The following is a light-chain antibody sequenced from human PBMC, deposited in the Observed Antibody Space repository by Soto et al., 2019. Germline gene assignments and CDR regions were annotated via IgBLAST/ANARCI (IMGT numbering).Light chain of an antibody. CDR3: CSYAGNYAYV. Sequence: QSALTQPRSVSESPGQSVTISCTGTSSDVGGYNFVSWYQQYPGKAPKLMIYDVSKRPSGVPDRFSGSKSGNTASLTISGLQAEDEADYYCCSYAGNYAYVFGTGTKLTVL. V-gene: IGLV2-11*01. CDR1: SSDVGGYNF. CDR2: DVS. J-gene: IGLJ1*01.